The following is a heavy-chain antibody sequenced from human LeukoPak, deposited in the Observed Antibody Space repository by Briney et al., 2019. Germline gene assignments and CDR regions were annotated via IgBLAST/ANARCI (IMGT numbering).Heavy chain of an antibody. CDR2: ISPSGRHT. CDR3: ARQPSSQNFDY. Sequence: PGGSLRLSCAAPGFTFSDYYMSWIRQAPGKGLEWVSYISPSGRHTNYADSVKGRFTISRDNAKNSLYLQMNSLRAEDTAVYYCARQPSSQNFDYWGQGALVTVSS. J-gene: IGHJ4*02. V-gene: IGHV3-11*03. CDR1: GFTFSDYY. D-gene: IGHD6-13*01.